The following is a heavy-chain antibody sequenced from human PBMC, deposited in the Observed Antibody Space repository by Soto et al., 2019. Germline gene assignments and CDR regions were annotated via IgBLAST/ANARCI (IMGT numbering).Heavy chain of an antibody. Sequence: QPGGSLRLSCAAAGFTFSGSAMHWVRQASGRGLEWVGRIRNKPSSYSTAYAASVKGRFTISRDDSKNTAYLQMNSLKTEDTAVYYCARRDGYTEFEYWGQGTLVTVSS. CDR3: ARRDGYTEFEY. D-gene: IGHD5-12*01. CDR2: IRNKPSSYST. J-gene: IGHJ4*02. V-gene: IGHV3-73*01. CDR1: GFTFSGSA.